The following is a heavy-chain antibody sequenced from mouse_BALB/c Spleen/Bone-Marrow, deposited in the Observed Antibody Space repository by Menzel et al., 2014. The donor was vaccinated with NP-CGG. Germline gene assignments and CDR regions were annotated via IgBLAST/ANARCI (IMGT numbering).Heavy chain of an antibody. CDR3: ARSLYDYDAMDY. V-gene: IGHV5-9-1*01. CDR2: ISSGGSYT. D-gene: IGHD1-1*01. J-gene: IGHJ4*01. Sequence: EVKLVESRGGLVKPGGSLKLSCAASGFTFSSYAMSWVRQTPEKRLEWVATISSGGSYTYYADSGKGRLTISRDNAKNTLYLQMSSLRSEDTAMYYCARSLYDYDAMDYWGQGTSVTVSS. CDR1: GFTFSSYA.